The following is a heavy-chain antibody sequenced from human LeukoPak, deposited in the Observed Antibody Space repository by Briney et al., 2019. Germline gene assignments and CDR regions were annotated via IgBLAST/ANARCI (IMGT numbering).Heavy chain of an antibody. Sequence: PGGSLRLSCAASGFTFSNAWMHWVRQAPGKGLEWVAVISYDAGTKYYADSVKGRFTISRDNSKNTLYLQMNSLRPENTAMYYCARDPLRGIPDYFDYWGQGTLVTVSS. CDR1: GFTFSNAW. V-gene: IGHV3-30-3*01. D-gene: IGHD2-21*01. CDR2: ISYDAGTK. CDR3: ARDPLRGIPDYFDY. J-gene: IGHJ4*02.